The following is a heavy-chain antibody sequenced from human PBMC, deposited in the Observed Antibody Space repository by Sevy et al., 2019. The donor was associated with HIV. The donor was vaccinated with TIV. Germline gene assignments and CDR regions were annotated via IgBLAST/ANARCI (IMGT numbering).Heavy chain of an antibody. CDR2: IYYSGST. V-gene: IGHV4-39*01. Sequence: SETLSLTCTVSGGSISSSSYYWGWIRQPPGKGLQWIGSIYYSGSTYYNPSLKSRVTISVDTSKNQFSLKLSSVTAAHTASSYCARARDSHGGNPGDVWGQGTTVTVSS. CDR1: GGSISSSSYY. CDR3: ARARDSHGGNPGDV. J-gene: IGHJ6*02. D-gene: IGHD2-15*01.